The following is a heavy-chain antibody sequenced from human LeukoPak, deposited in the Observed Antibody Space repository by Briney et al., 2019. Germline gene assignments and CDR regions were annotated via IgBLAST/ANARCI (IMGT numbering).Heavy chain of an antibody. CDR2: IKQDGSEK. CDR3: VREGDRWWVRGGD. D-gene: IGHD2-15*01. J-gene: IGHJ4*02. CDR1: GFTFSSYW. Sequence: QPGGSLRLSCAASGFTFSSYWMSWVRQAPGKGLEWVANIKQDGSEKYYVDSVKGRFTISRDNAKNSLYLQMNSLRGEDTAVYYCVREGDRWWVRGGDWGQGALVTVSS. V-gene: IGHV3-7*01.